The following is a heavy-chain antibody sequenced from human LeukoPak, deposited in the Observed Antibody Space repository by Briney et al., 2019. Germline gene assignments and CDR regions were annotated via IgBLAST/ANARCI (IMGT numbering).Heavy chain of an antibody. D-gene: IGHD5-18*01. Sequence: GGSLRLSCVASGFTVENYWMSWVRQAPRKGPEWVANIKQDGSVEHYMDSVKGRFTISRDNAKNSLILEMNSLRAEDTAVYYCARWAGVTDCWGQGTLVTVSS. J-gene: IGHJ4*02. CDR3: ARWAGVTDC. CDR2: IKQDGSVE. V-gene: IGHV3-7*01. CDR1: GFTVENYW.